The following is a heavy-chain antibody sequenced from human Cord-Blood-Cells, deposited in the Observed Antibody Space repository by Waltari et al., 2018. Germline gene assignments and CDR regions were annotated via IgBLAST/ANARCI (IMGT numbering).Heavy chain of an antibody. CDR3: ARGPDSMTTVTNFDY. J-gene: IGHJ4*02. Sequence: QVQLVQSGAEVKKPGSSVKVSCKASGGTFSSYAIRWVRQAPGQGLEWMGGIIPIFGTENYAQKFQGRVTITADESTSTAYMELSSLRSEDTAVYYCARGPDSMTTVTNFDYWGQGTLVTVSS. V-gene: IGHV1-69*01. CDR1: GGTFSSYA. CDR2: IIPIFGTE. D-gene: IGHD4-17*01.